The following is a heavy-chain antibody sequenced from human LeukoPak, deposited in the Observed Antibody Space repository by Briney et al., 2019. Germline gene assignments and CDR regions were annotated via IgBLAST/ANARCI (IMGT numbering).Heavy chain of an antibody. D-gene: IGHD6-19*01. Sequence: SETLSLTCTVSGGSIGSYYWSWIRQPAGKGLEWIGRIYTSGGTVYNPSLKSRVTMSVDTSKNQFSLQLSSVTAADTAVYYCARVPVIPVADPFDYWGRGTLVTVSS. CDR3: ARVPVIPVADPFDY. V-gene: IGHV4-4*07. J-gene: IGHJ4*02. CDR2: IYTSGGT. CDR1: GGSIGSYY.